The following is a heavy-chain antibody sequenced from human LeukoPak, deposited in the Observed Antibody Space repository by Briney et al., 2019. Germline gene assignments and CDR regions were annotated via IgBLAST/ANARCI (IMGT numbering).Heavy chain of an antibody. V-gene: IGHV1-69*13. J-gene: IGHJ4*02. D-gene: IGHD3-10*01. Sequence: GASVKVSCKASGCTFSSYAISWVRQAPGQGLEWMGGIIPIFGTANYAQKFQGRVTITSDESTSTAYMKLSSLRSEDTAVYYCARLYYYASVYYFDYWGQGTLVTVSS. CDR3: ARLYYYASVYYFDY. CDR2: IIPIFGTA. CDR1: GCTFSSYA.